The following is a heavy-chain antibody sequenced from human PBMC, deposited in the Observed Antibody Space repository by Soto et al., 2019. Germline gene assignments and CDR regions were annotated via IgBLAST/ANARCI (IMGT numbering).Heavy chain of an antibody. CDR3: ARRAGERRGYTIDS. V-gene: IGHV4-31*03. D-gene: IGHD3-22*01. Sequence: QVHLQESGPRLVKPSETLSLTCTVSGASLSGGRSFWTWIRQPPGKGLEWIGYIYDSASTSYNASLRSRLFISGDSSNNLFSLMLTSVTAADTAVYYCARRAGERRGYTIDSWGQGTLVTVSS. J-gene: IGHJ4*02. CDR1: GASLSGGRSF. CDR2: IYDSAST.